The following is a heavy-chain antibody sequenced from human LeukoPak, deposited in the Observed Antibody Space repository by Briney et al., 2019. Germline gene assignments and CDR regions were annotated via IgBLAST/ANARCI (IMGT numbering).Heavy chain of an antibody. CDR2: ISSSSSYI. CDR1: GFTFSSYS. CDR3: ARAGRSAYFDY. V-gene: IGHV3-21*01. Sequence: PGGSLRLSCAASGFTFSSYSMNWVRQVPGKGLEWVSSISSSSSYIYYADSVKGRFTISRDNAKNSLYLQVNSLRAEDTAVYYCARAGRSAYFDYWGQGTLVTVSS. D-gene: IGHD6-6*01. J-gene: IGHJ4*02.